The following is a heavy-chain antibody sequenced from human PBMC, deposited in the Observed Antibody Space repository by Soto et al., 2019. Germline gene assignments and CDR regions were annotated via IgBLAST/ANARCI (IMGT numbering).Heavy chain of an antibody. CDR2: INHMGST. Sequence: SDTLALTCAVYGGSIGCHYLSWIRQPPGKGLQWIGEINHMGSTNYNQSLKSRVSISVDTSENQFSLKLSSVTAADTAVYYCARGYDFWSGYYRQYNWFDPWGQGTLVTVSS. CDR1: GGSIGCHY. V-gene: IGHV4-34*01. CDR3: ARGYDFWSGYYRQYNWFDP. D-gene: IGHD3-3*01. J-gene: IGHJ5*02.